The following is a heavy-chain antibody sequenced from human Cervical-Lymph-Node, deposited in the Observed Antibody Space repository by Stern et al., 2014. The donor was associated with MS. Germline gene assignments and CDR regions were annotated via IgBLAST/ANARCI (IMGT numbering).Heavy chain of an antibody. CDR2: FYHSGST. J-gene: IGHJ5*02. CDR1: GYSISSGYY. V-gene: IGHV4-38-2*02. Sequence: VQLVESGPGLVKPSETLSLTCTVSGYSISSGYYWGWIRQPPGKGLQWIGNFYHSGSTYYNPSLTSRVPISIDTSQHQFSLNLISGTAADTAVYYCAREEQQLVHGNWFDPWGQGTLVTVSS. CDR3: AREEQQLVHGNWFDP. D-gene: IGHD6-13*01.